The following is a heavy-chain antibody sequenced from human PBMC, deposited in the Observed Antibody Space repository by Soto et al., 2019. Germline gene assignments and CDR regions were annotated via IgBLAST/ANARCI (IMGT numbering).Heavy chain of an antibody. CDR1: GGSISSGGYY. D-gene: IGHD2-21*02. CDR3: ARVFCGGNCYPNY. Sequence: QVQLQESGPGLVKPSQTLSLTCTVSGGSISSGGYYWSWILQHPGKGVEWIGYIYYSGSTYYNPSLKSRVTISLDTSKNQFSLKLSSVTAADTAVYYCARVFCGGNCYPNYWGQGTLVTVSS. CDR2: IYYSGST. V-gene: IGHV4-31*03. J-gene: IGHJ4*02.